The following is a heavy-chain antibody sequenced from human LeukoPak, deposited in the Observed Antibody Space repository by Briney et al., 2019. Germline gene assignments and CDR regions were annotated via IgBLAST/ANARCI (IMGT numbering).Heavy chain of an antibody. CDR2: INWNGGST. V-gene: IGHV3-20*04. CDR3: ARRSVAARPAGYYYYMDV. Sequence: GSLRLSCAASGFTFDDYGMSWVRQAPGKGLEWVSGINWNGGSTGYADSVKGRFTISRDNAKNSLYLQMNSLRAEDTALYYCARRSVAARPAGYYYYMDVWGKGTTVTVSS. CDR1: GFTFDDYG. D-gene: IGHD6-6*01. J-gene: IGHJ6*03.